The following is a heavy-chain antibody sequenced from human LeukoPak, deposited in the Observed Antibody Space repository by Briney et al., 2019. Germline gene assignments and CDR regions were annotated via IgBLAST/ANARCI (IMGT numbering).Heavy chain of an antibody. D-gene: IGHD4-17*01. J-gene: IGHJ4*02. CDR1: GYTFTSYY. Sequence: ASVKVSCKTSGYTFTSYYMHWVRQAPGQGLEWMGWINPNSGGTNYAQKFQGRVTMTRDTSISTAYMELSRLRSDDTAVYYCARDRGTTVTKVLYFDYWGQGTLVTVSS. V-gene: IGHV1-2*02. CDR3: ARDRGTTVTKVLYFDY. CDR2: INPNSGGT.